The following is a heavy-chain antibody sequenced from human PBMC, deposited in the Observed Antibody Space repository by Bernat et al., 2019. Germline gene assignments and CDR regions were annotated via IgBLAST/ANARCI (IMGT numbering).Heavy chain of an antibody. CDR3: ARAPTHGDYPFDY. D-gene: IGHD4-17*01. J-gene: IGHJ4*02. V-gene: IGHV3-33*01. CDR1: GFTFSSYG. Sequence: QVQLVESGGGVVQPGRSLRLSCAASGFTFSSYGMHWVRQAPGKGLEWVAVIWYDESNKYYADSVKGRLTISKENSKNTLYLQMNGLRTEDTAVYYWARAPTHGDYPFDYWDQEALVADSS. CDR2: IWYDESNK.